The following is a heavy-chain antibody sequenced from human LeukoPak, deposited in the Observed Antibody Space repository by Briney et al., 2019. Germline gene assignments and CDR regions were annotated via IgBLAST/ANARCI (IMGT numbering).Heavy chain of an antibody. V-gene: IGHV4-34*01. CDR1: GGSFSGYY. Sequence: ASETLSLTCAVYGGSFSGYYWSWIRQPPGKGLEWIGEINHSGSTNYNPSLKSRVTISVDTSKNQFSLKLSSVTAADTAVYYCARKPLPDYVWGSYRPWDYYYYYMDVWGKGTTVTISS. CDR2: INHSGST. J-gene: IGHJ6*03. D-gene: IGHD3-16*02. CDR3: ARKPLPDYVWGSYRPWDYYYYYMDV.